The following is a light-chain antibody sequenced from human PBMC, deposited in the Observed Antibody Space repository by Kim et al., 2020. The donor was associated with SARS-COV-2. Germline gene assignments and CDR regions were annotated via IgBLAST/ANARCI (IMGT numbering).Light chain of an antibody. V-gene: IGLV1-40*01. Sequence: RVTISCTGSSSNIGAGSEVHWYQQLPGTAPKLLIYSNDNRPSGVPDRFSASKSGTSASLAISGLQAEDEADYYCQSYANSLRGSIVFCGGTQLTVL. J-gene: IGLJ2*01. CDR2: SND. CDR3: QSYANSLRGSIV. CDR1: SSNIGAGSE.